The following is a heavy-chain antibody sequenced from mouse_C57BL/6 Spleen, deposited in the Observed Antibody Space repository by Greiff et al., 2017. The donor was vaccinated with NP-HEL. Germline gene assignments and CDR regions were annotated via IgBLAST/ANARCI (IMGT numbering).Heavy chain of an antibody. V-gene: IGHV5-17*01. D-gene: IGHD3-2*02. CDR2: ISSGSSTI. CDR1: GFTFSNYG. CDR3: ARPGQLIGAMDY. J-gene: IGHJ4*01. Sequence: EVNVVESGGGLVKPGGSLKLSCAASGFTFSNYGMHWVRQAPEKGLEWVAYISSGSSTIYYADTVKGRFTISRDNAKNTLFLQMTSLRSEDTAMYYCARPGQLIGAMDYWGQGTSVTVSS.